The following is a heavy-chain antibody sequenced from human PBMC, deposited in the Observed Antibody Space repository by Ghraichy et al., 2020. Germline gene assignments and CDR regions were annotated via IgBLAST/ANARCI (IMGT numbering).Heavy chain of an antibody. CDR2: ISGSGGST. V-gene: IGHV3-23*01. CDR3: ATLGVRYCSGGSCQALFDP. Sequence: GGSLRLSCAASGFTFSSYAMSWVRQAPGKGLEWVSAISGSGGSTYYADSVKGRFTISRDNSKNTLYLQMNSLRAEDTAVYYCATLGVRYCSGGSCQALFDPWGQGTLVTVSS. D-gene: IGHD2-15*01. J-gene: IGHJ5*02. CDR1: GFTFSSYA.